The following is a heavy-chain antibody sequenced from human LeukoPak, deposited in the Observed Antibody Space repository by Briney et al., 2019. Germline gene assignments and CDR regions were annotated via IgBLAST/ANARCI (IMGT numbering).Heavy chain of an antibody. CDR3: ARVSLLGELSSHFDY. V-gene: IGHV1-69*05. D-gene: IGHD3-16*02. CDR1: GGTFSSYA. Sequence: GASVKVSCKASGGTFSSYAISWVRQAPGQGLEWMGRIIPIFGTANYAQKFQGRVTITTDESTSTAYVELSSLRSEDTAVYYCARVSLLGELSSHFDYWGQGTLVTVSS. J-gene: IGHJ4*02. CDR2: IIPIFGTA.